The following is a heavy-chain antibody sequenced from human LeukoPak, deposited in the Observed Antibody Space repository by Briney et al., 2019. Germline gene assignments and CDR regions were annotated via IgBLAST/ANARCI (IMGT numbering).Heavy chain of an antibody. CDR2: IYPGDSDT. CDR3: ARVDPGVGAASGGAFDI. CDR1: GYSFTSYW. D-gene: IGHD1-26*01. J-gene: IGHJ3*02. V-gene: IGHV5-51*01. Sequence: GESLKISCKGSGYSFTSYWIGWVRQMPGKGLAWMGIIYPGDSDTRYSPSFQGQVTISADKSISTAYLQWSSLKASDTAMYYCARVDPGVGAASGGAFDIWGQGTMVTVSS.